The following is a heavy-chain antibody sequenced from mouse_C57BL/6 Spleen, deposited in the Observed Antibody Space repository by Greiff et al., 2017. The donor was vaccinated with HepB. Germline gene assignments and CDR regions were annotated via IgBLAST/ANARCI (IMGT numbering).Heavy chain of an antibody. D-gene: IGHD2-4*01. V-gene: IGHV1-52*01. Sequence: VQLQQSGAELVRPGSSVKLSCKASGYTFTSYWMHWVKQRPIQGLEWIGNIDPSDSETHYNQKFKDKATLTVDKSSSTAYMQLSSLTSEDSAVYYCARGRLGGYFDVWGTGTTVTVSS. CDR3: ARGRLGGYFDV. CDR1: GYTFTSYW. CDR2: IDPSDSET. J-gene: IGHJ1*03.